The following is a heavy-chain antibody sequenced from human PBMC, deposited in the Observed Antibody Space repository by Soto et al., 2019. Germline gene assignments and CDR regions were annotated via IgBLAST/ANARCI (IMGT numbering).Heavy chain of an antibody. CDR2: MSHSGGT. D-gene: IGHD1-1*01. CDR1: GGFVSSVSYY. J-gene: IGHJ3*02. CDR3: ARVERGTATTVVDAFDI. Sequence: QVQLQQWGAGLLKPSETLSLTCAVYGGFVSSVSYYWSWIRQPPGKGLEWIGEMSHSGGTHFNPSLKSLVTISVDTSKNQFSLKMSSVTAADTALYYCARVERGTATTVVDAFDIWGPGTMVTVSS. V-gene: IGHV4-34*01.